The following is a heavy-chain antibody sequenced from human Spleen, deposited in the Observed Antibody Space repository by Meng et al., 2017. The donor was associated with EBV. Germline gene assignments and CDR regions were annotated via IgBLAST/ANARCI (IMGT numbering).Heavy chain of an antibody. CDR1: GDNVSNSSVD. CDR2: TYYRSKWNN. Sequence: QVQLQQSGPGLVKPSHTLSLTCAISGDNVSNSSVDWNWIRQSPSRGLEWLSRTYYRSKWNNDYAISVRSRITVNADTSKNQISLHLTSVTPEDAAVYFCARGQSSKRAIDYWGQGTLVTVSS. V-gene: IGHV6-1*01. J-gene: IGHJ4*02. D-gene: IGHD1-26*01. CDR3: ARGQSSKRAIDY.